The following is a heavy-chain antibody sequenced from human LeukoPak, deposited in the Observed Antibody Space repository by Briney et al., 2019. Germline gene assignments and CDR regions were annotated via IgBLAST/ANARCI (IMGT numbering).Heavy chain of an antibody. CDR2: IKEDGSER. Sequence: GGSLRLSCTTSGFTFGRFWMSWVRQAPGKGPEWVANIKEDGSERNYVDSVKGRFTISRDNSKNTLYLQMNSLRAEDTAVYYCAKGDVGYVDYWGQGTLVTVSS. CDR3: AKGDVGYVDY. CDR1: GFTFGRFW. D-gene: IGHD1-26*01. V-gene: IGHV3-7*01. J-gene: IGHJ4*02.